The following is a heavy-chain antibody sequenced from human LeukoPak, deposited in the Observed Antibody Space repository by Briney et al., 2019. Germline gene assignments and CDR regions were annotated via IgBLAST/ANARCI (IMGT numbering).Heavy chain of an antibody. CDR2: ISFDGSNK. D-gene: IGHD3-9*01. CDR1: GFAFSSCG. J-gene: IGHJ4*02. V-gene: IGHV3-30*18. Sequence: GSLRLSCAASGFAFSSCGMHWVRQAPGKGLEWVAFISFDGSNKYSADSVKGRFTISRDNFKNTLFLQVNTLRAEDTAIYYCVKSVSTGLGVIDFWGQGTLVTVSS. CDR3: VKSVSTGLGVIDF.